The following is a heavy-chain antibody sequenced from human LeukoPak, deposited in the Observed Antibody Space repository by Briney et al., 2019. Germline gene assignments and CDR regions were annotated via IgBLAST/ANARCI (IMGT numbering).Heavy chain of an antibody. J-gene: IGHJ5*02. CDR3: ARAPYYYGSGSSIRWFDP. V-gene: IGHV5-51*01. CDR2: IYPGDSDI. CDR1: GYSFTSYW. D-gene: IGHD3-10*01. Sequence: GESLKISCKGSGYSFTSYWIGWVRQMPGKGLEWMGIIYPGDSDIRYSPSFQGQVTISADKSISTAYLQWSSLKASDTAMYYCARAPYYYGSGSSIRWFDPWGQGTLVTVSS.